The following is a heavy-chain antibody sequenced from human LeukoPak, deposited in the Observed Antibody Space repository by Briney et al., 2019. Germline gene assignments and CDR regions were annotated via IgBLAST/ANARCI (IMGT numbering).Heavy chain of an antibody. J-gene: IGHJ6*03. V-gene: IGHV1-18*01. CDR3: ARAKSYQYYYYYMDV. CDR2: ISAYNGNT. D-gene: IGHD2-2*01. CDR1: GYTFTSYG. Sequence: ASVKVSCKASGYTFTSYGISWVRQAPGQGLEWMGWISAYNGNTNYAQKLQGRVTMTTDTSTSTAYMELRSLRSDDTAVYYCARAKSYQYYYYYMDVWGKGTTVTVSS.